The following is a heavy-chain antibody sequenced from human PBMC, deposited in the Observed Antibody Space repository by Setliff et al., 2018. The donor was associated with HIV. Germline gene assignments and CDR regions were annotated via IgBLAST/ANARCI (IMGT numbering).Heavy chain of an antibody. V-gene: IGHV3-9*01. CDR1: GFIFSTYW. Sequence: AGGSLRLSCAASGFIFSTYWMSWVRQAPGKGLEWVSGISWNSGSIGYADSVKGRFTISRDNAKNSLYLQMNSLRAEDTALYYCAKDLKQWRSVLLCAFDIWGQGTMVTVSS. CDR3: AKDLKQWRSVLLCAFDI. CDR2: ISWNSGSI. J-gene: IGHJ3*02. D-gene: IGHD6-19*01.